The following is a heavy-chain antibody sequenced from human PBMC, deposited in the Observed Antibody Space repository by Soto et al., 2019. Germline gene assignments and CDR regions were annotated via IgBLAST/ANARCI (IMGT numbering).Heavy chain of an antibody. CDR3: ARHRGPTGPNY. J-gene: IGHJ4*02. V-gene: IGHV4-34*01. Sequence: SETLSLTCAVYGGSFSGYYWSWIRQPPGKGLEWIGEINHSGSTYYNPSLKSRFTISVDASKNQFSLNLSSVTAADTAVYYCARHRGPTGPNYWGQGTLVTVSS. D-gene: IGHD3-10*01. CDR1: GGSFSGYY. CDR2: INHSGST.